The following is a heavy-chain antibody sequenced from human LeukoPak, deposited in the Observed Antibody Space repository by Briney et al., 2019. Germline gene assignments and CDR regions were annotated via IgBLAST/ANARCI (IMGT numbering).Heavy chain of an antibody. J-gene: IGHJ4*02. D-gene: IGHD2-15*01. CDR3: ARVYWVY. V-gene: IGHV3-48*01. CDR1: VFTPRTYS. Sequence: PSRAVSVFTPRTYSVNRGRGSPGQGLEWVSYISSSSSTIYYADSVKGRFTISRDNAKNSLYLQMNSLRAEDTAVYYCARVYWVYWGQGTLVTVSS. CDR2: ISSSSSTI.